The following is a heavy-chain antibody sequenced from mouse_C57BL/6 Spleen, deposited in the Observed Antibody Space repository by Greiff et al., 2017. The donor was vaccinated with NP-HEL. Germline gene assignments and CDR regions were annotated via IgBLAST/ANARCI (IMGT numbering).Heavy chain of an antibody. V-gene: IGHV1-47*01. Sequence: QVQLKESGAELVKPGASVKMSCKASGYTFTTYPIEWMKQNHGKSLEWIGNFHPYNDDTKYNEKFKGKATLTVDKSSSTVYLELSRLTSDDSAVYYCARSYVSSYGYWYFDVWGTGTTVTVSS. J-gene: IGHJ1*03. D-gene: IGHD1-1*01. CDR2: FHPYNDDT. CDR1: GYTFTTYP. CDR3: ARSYVSSYGYWYFDV.